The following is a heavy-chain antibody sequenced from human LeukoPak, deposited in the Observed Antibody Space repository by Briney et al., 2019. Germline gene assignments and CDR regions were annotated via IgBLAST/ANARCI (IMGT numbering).Heavy chain of an antibody. V-gene: IGHV1-69*13. CDR1: GYTFTSYD. J-gene: IGHJ3*02. D-gene: IGHD1-26*01. CDR2: IIPIFGTA. Sequence: VASVKVSCKASGYTFTSYDFNWLRQAPGQGLEWMGGIIPIFGTANYAQKFQGRVTITADESTSTAYMELSSLRSEDTAVYYCARNSYSGSYYYAFDIWGQGTMVTVSS. CDR3: ARNSYSGSYYYAFDI.